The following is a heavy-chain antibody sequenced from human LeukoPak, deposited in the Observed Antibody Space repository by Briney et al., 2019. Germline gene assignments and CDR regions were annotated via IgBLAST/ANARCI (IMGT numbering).Heavy chain of an antibody. V-gene: IGHV4-39*07. Sequence: SETLSLTCTVSGGSISSSSYYWGWIRQPPGKGLEWIGEINHSGSTNYNPSLKSRVTISVDTSKNQFSLKLSSVTAADTAVYYCARGLWLSHWGQGTLVTVSS. D-gene: IGHD5-18*01. CDR1: GGSISSSSYY. J-gene: IGHJ4*02. CDR3: ARGLWLSH. CDR2: INHSGST.